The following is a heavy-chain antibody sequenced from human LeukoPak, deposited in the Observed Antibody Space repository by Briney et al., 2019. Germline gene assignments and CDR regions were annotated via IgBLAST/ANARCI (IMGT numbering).Heavy chain of an antibody. V-gene: IGHV1-58*02. CDR3: AATIAADTVYYGMDV. Sequence: SVKVSCKASGFTFTRSAMQWVRQARRQRLEWIGWIVVGSSNTNYAQKFQERVTITWDMSTSTAYMELSSLRSEDTAVYYCAATIAADTVYYGMDVWGQGTTVTVSS. J-gene: IGHJ6*02. CDR2: IVVGSSNT. D-gene: IGHD6-13*01. CDR1: GFTFTRSA.